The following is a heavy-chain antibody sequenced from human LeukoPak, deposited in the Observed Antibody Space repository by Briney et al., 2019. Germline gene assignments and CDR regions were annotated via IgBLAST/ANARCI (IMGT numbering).Heavy chain of an antibody. CDR2: ISSNGGST. CDR1: GFTFSSYG. J-gene: IGHJ4*02. Sequence: GGSLRLSCAASGFTFSSYGMHWVRQAPGKGLEYVSAISSNGGSTYYANSVKGRFFISRDNSKNTLYLQMGSLRGEEMAVYYCARGMSSALWFGEFDYWGQGALVTVSS. V-gene: IGHV3-64*01. CDR3: ARGMSSALWFGEFDY. D-gene: IGHD3-10*01.